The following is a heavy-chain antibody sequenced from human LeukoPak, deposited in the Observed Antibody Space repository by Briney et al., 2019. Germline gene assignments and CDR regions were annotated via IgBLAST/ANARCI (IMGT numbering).Heavy chain of an antibody. CDR1: GYTFTGYY. J-gene: IGHJ6*03. D-gene: IGHD1-26*01. V-gene: IGHV1-2*02. Sequence: AASVKVSCKASGYTFTGYYMHWVRQAPGQGLEWMGWINPNSGGTNYAQKFQGRVTITADKSTSTAYMELSSLRAEDTAVYYCAKRSRVELLRRMDYYYYYMDVWGKGTTVTISS. CDR3: AKRSRVELLRRMDYYYYYMDV. CDR2: INPNSGGT.